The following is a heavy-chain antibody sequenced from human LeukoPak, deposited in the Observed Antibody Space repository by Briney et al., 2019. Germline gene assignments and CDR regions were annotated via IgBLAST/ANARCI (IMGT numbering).Heavy chain of an antibody. CDR3: ARDDGSLDRYHYFDY. CDR2: IYYSGST. V-gene: IGHV4-59*12. Sequence: PSETLSLTCTVSGGSISSYYWSWIRQPPGKGLEWIGYIYYSGSTNYNPSLKSRVTISVDTSKNQFSLKLSSVTAADTAVYYCARDDGSLDRYHYFDYWGQGTLVTVSS. J-gene: IGHJ4*02. D-gene: IGHD1-1*01. CDR1: GGSISSYY.